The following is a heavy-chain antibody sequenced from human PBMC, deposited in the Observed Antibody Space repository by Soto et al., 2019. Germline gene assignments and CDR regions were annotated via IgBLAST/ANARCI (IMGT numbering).Heavy chain of an antibody. CDR2: ISSTASTI. CDR1: GFAFGDYE. CDR3: ARAAGIMTRGFHGMDV. J-gene: IGHJ6*02. Sequence: EVQLVESGGGLVQPGGSLRLSCAASGFAFGDYEMNWVRQAPGKGLEWISYISSTASTIHYADSVKGRFTISRDNAKNSVYLQMNSLRAEDSAVYYCARAAGIMTRGFHGMDVWGQGTTVTVSS. D-gene: IGHD3-10*01. V-gene: IGHV3-48*03.